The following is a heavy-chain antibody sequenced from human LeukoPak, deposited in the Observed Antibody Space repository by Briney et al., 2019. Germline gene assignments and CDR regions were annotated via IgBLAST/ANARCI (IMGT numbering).Heavy chain of an antibody. D-gene: IGHD1-26*01. V-gene: IGHV3-23*01. Sequence: PGGSLRLSCAASGFTFSSYAISWVRQAPGKGLEWVSAISGSGGSTYYADSVKGRFTISRDNSKNTLYLQMNSLRAEDTAVYYCAKLSRPIVGATTGYWGQGTVVAISS. CDR1: GFTFSSYA. J-gene: IGHJ4*02. CDR3: AKLSRPIVGATTGY. CDR2: ISGSGGST.